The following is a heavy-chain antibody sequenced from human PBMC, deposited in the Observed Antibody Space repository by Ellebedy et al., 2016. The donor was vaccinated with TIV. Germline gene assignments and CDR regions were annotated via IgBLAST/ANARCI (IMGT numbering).Heavy chain of an antibody. CDR2: INKDGSEK. V-gene: IGHV3-7*03. CDR1: CFTFSFSW. J-gene: IGHJ4*02. Sequence: GESLKTSCAGSCFTFSFSWLSLVRQAPRKGPEWVANINKDGSEKFYVDSVKGRFTISRDNAKNSPYLQMNSLRAEDTAVYYCASPPGVVALWGQGTLVTVSS. CDR3: ASPPGVVAL. D-gene: IGHD3-10*01.